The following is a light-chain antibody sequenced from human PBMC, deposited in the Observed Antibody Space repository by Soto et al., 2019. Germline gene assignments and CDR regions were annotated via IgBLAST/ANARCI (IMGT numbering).Light chain of an antibody. CDR2: SDN. CDR1: NSNIGRNT. V-gene: IGLV1-44*01. J-gene: IGLJ3*02. CDR3: AAWDESTNVPV. Sequence: QSVLTQPPSASGTPGPRVTISCSGSNSNIGRNTVNWYQQFPGAAPNLLIHSDNQRPSGVPDRFSGSRSGTSASLAISGLKSEDDADYYCAAWDESTNVPVFGGGTQLTVL.